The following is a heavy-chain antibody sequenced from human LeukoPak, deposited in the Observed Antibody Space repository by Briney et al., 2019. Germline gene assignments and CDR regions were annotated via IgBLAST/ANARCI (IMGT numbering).Heavy chain of an antibody. V-gene: IGHV4-30-2*01. CDR1: GGSISSGGHS. CDR2: IYHSGST. CDR3: ARALTSPYCGGDCYPDYFDY. Sequence: SETLSLTCTVSGGSISSGGHSWSWIRQPPGKGLEWIGYIYHSGSTYFNPSLKSRVTISLDRSKNQFSLKLSSVTAADTAVYYCARALTSPYCGGDCYPDYFDYWGQGTLVTVSS. D-gene: IGHD2-21*02. J-gene: IGHJ4*02.